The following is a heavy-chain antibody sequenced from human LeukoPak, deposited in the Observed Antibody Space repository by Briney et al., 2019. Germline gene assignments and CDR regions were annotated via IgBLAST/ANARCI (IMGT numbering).Heavy chain of an antibody. V-gene: IGHV1-69*06. CDR2: IMPILSTA. J-gene: IGHJ4*02. CDR3: ASGRTDIVVVPATLRNYYFDY. Sequence: SVKVSCKASGGTFSSYDISWVRQAPGQGLEWMGGIMPILSTANYAQKFQGRVTITADKSTSTAYMELSSLRSEDTAVYYCASGRTDIVVVPATLRNYYFDYWGQGTLVTVSS. D-gene: IGHD2-2*01. CDR1: GGTFSSYD.